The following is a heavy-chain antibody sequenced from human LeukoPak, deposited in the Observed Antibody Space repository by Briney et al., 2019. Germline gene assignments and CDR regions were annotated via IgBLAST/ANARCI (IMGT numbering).Heavy chain of an antibody. CDR1: GGSISSGGYY. CDR3: ARVGYCSSTSCSYIDY. V-gene: IGHV4-31*03. Sequence: RSETLSLTCTVSGGSISSGGYYWSWIRQHPGKGLEWIGYIYYSGSTYYNPSLKSRVTISVDTSKNQFSLKLSSVTAADTAVYYCARVGYCSSTSCSYIDYWGQGTLVTVSS. D-gene: IGHD2-2*01. J-gene: IGHJ4*02. CDR2: IYYSGST.